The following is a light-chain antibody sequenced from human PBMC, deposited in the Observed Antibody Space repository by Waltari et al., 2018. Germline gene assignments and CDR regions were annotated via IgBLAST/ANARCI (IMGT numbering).Light chain of an antibody. CDR1: RSDIGGYNY. Sequence: QSALTQPASVSGTPGQSITISCTGTRSDIGGYNYVSWYQQHPGKAPKFMIYEVSYRPSGVSNRFSGSKSGNTASLTISGLQAEDEADYYCSSYTSSNTFVFGTGTKVTVL. J-gene: IGLJ1*01. CDR2: EVS. CDR3: SSYTSSNTFV. V-gene: IGLV2-14*01.